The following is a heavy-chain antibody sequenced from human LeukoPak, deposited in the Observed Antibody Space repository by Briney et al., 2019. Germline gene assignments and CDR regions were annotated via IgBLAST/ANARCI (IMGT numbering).Heavy chain of an antibody. CDR3: ASQMITFGGVIVGFDY. V-gene: IGHV4-39*01. D-gene: IGHD3-16*02. Sequence: SETLSLTCTVSGGSISSSSYYWGWIRQPPGKGLEWIGSIYYSGSTYYNPSRKSRVTISVDTSKNQFSLKLSSVTAADTAVYYCASQMITFGGVIVGFDYWGQGTLVTVSS. CDR2: IYYSGST. J-gene: IGHJ4*02. CDR1: GGSISSSSYY.